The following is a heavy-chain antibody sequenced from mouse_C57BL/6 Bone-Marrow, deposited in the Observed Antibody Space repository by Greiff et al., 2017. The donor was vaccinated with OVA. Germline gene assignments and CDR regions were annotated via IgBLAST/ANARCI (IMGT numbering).Heavy chain of an antibody. CDR1: GFTFSSYG. J-gene: IGHJ4*01. CDR2: ISSGGSYT. Sequence: VQLKESGGDLVKPGGSLKLSCAASGFTFSSYGMSWVRQTPDKRLEWVATISSGGSYTYYPDSVKGRFTISRDNAKNTLYLQMSSLKSEDTAMYYCARQRVRVMDYWGQGTSVTVSS. CDR3: ARQRVRVMDY. V-gene: IGHV5-6*01. D-gene: IGHD2-2*01.